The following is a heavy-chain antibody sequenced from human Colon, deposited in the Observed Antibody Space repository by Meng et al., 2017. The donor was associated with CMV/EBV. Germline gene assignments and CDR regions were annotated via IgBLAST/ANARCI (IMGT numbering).Heavy chain of an antibody. V-gene: IGHV1-2*02. CDR2: INPNSGDT. Sequence: ASVKVSCKASGYTFTAYYMHWVRQAPGQGLEWMGWINPNSGDTNFAQKFQGRVTMTRDTSISTAYMELSSLRSNDTAVDYCARVLRWFGSLDPWGQGTLVTVSS. CDR1: GYTFTAYY. J-gene: IGHJ5*02. D-gene: IGHD4-23*01. CDR3: ARVLRWFGSLDP.